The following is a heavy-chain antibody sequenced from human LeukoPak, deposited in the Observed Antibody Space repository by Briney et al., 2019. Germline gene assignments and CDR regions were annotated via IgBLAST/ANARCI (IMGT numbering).Heavy chain of an antibody. D-gene: IGHD1-14*01. Sequence: GGSLRLSCAASGFTFSSYGMHWVRQAPGKGLEWVAVISYDGSNKYYADSVKGRFTISRDNSKNTLYLQMNSLRTEDTAVYYCAKDDLPDLRAPFDYWGQGTLVTVSS. J-gene: IGHJ4*02. CDR2: ISYDGSNK. CDR1: GFTFSSYG. CDR3: AKDDLPDLRAPFDY. V-gene: IGHV3-30*18.